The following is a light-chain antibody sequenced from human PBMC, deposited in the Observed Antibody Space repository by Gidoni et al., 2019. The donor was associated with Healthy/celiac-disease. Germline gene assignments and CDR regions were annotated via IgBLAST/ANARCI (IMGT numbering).Light chain of an antibody. CDR2: AAS. V-gene: IGKV1-39*01. CDR1: QNISSY. J-gene: IGKJ1*01. CDR3: QQRYSTAWT. Sequence: DIQLTQSPSSLSASAVDRVTITCRASQNISSYLHWYQQKPGKDPKLLMYAASSMQSGVPSRFSGSGSGTDFTLPISSLQPEDFATSYCQQRYSTAWTFGQGTKVEIK.